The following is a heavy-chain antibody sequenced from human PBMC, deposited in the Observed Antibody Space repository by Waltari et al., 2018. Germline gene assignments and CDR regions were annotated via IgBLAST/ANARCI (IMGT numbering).Heavy chain of an antibody. CDR1: GFTFSSYA. D-gene: IGHD4-17*01. V-gene: IGHV3-23*03. CDR2: IYSGGST. Sequence: EVQLLESGGGLVQPGGSLRLSCAASGFTFSSYAMSWVRQAPGKGLEWVSVIYSGGSTYYADSVKGRFTISRDNSKNTLYLQMNSLRAEDTAVYYCARTTVTTYDAFDIWGQGTMVTVSS. J-gene: IGHJ3*02. CDR3: ARTTVTTYDAFDI.